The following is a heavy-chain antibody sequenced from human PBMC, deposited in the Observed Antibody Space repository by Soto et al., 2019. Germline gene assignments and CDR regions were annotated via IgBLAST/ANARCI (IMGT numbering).Heavy chain of an antibody. Sequence: QVQLVQSGAEVKKPGASVKVSCKASGYTFTSYYMHWVRQAPGQGLEWMGIINPSGGSTSYAQKFQGRVTMTRDTSTSTVYMELSSLRSEDTAVYYCARDHDIEWELLPGPNGYWGQGTLVTVSS. CDR3: ARDHDIEWELLPGPNGY. CDR2: INPSGGST. V-gene: IGHV1-46*01. CDR1: GYTFTSYY. J-gene: IGHJ4*02. D-gene: IGHD1-26*01.